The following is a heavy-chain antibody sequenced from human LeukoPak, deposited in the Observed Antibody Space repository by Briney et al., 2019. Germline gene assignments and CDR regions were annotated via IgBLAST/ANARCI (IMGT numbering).Heavy chain of an antibody. D-gene: IGHD2-8*01. V-gene: IGHV3-43*01. CDR2: SSRDGRAT. Sequence: GGSLRLSCVASGFTFDEYSFHWVRQAPGKGLEWLSLSSRDGRATYYADSVKGRFTISRDNSKNSLYLQMNSLRTEDTALYYCTKDRYCTTTFCPLDYWGQGTLVTVSS. CDR3: TKDRYCTTTFCPLDY. J-gene: IGHJ4*02. CDR1: GFTFDEYS.